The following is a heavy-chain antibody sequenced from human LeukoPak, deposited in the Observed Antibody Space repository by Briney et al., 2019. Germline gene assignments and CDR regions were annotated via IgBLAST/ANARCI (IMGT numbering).Heavy chain of an antibody. D-gene: IGHD2-15*01. J-gene: IGHJ4*02. CDR2: IYSGDSDT. V-gene: IGHV5-51*01. CDR3: SRVVGGNYYDY. Sequence: GESLKISCXGSGYTFTNYWIAWVRQMPGKGLQWMGIIYSGDSDTRYSPSFQGQVTISADKSISTAYLQWSSLKASDTAMYYCSRVVGGNYYDYWGQGTLVTVSS. CDR1: GYTFTNYW.